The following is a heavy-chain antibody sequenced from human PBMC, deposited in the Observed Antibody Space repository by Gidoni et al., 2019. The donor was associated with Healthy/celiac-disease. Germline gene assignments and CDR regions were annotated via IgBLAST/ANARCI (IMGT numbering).Heavy chain of an antibody. CDR3: ARDLRPDYGDYRALDY. J-gene: IGHJ4*02. Sequence: QVQLVESGGGVVQPGRSLRLSCAASGFTFSSYAMHWVRQAPGKGLEWVAVISYDGSNKYYADSVKGRFTISRDNSKNTLYLQMNSLRAEDTAVYYCARDLRPDYGDYRALDYWGQGTLVTVSS. CDR1: GFTFSSYA. V-gene: IGHV3-30-3*01. D-gene: IGHD4-17*01. CDR2: ISYDGSNK.